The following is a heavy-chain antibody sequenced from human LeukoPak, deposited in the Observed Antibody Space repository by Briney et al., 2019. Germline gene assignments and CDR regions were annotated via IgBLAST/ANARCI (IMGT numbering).Heavy chain of an antibody. CDR3: ARVTRSIAAAIDY. CDR2: IYYSGST. J-gene: IGHJ4*02. V-gene: IGHV4-31*03. Sequence: PSETLSLTCTVSGGSISSGGYYWSWIRQHPGKGLEWIGYIYYSGSTYYNPSLKSRVTISVDTSKNQFSLKLSSVTAADTAVYYCARVTRSIAAAIDYWGQGTLVTVSS. CDR1: GGSISSGGYY. D-gene: IGHD6-13*01.